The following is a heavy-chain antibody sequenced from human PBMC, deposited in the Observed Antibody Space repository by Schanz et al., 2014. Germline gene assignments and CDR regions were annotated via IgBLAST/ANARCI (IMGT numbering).Heavy chain of an antibody. D-gene: IGHD3-10*01. Sequence: QVQLQESGPGLVKPSGTLSLTCPVPGGSARSNVGGPWVRQSPGKGLEWIAEIYHRGGANYNPSLKSRVTISIDKSKNQFSLNLNSVSAADTAVYYCATEPGTGAFDIWGQGTMVTVSS. V-gene: IGHV4-4*02. J-gene: IGHJ3*02. CDR1: GGSARSNVG. CDR3: ATEPGTGAFDI. CDR2: IYHRGGA.